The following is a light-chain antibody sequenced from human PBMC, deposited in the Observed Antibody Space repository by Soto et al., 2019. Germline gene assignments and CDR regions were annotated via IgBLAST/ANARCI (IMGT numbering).Light chain of an antibody. CDR3: QQYGDSPLT. Sequence: EILLTQSPSTLSLSPGEGVTLSCRASQSVTVNSLAWYQQKPGQTPKLLIYAASTRAAAVQDRFTGSVSGTDFALAVSRLEPEDFAVYYCQQYGDSPLTFGPGTKVDIK. CDR1: QSVTVNS. J-gene: IGKJ3*01. V-gene: IGKV3-20*01. CDR2: AAS.